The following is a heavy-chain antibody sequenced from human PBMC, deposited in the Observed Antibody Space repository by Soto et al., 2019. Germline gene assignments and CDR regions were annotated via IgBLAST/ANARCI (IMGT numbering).Heavy chain of an antibody. V-gene: IGHV4-4*02. J-gene: IGHJ4*02. Sequence: QVQLQESGPGLVKASETLSLTCAVSGDSISSPNWWSWYRQSPGKGLELIGETFASGSSNYNPSLDPRVTISLDTSKNQFSPTMTSSAAAETAIYYCAREGFDPRPGYWGQGSPVSVSS. CDR2: TFASGSS. CDR1: GDSISSPNW. CDR3: AREGFDPRPGY.